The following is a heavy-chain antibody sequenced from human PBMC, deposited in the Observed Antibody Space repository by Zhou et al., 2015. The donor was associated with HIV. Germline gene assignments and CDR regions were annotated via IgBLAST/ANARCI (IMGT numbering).Heavy chain of an antibody. CDR2: IYSSGNT. CDR1: GFTVSNSY. V-gene: IGHV3-53*01. Sequence: EAQLVESGGSLIQPGGSLRLSCAASGFTVSNSYMTWVRQAPGKGLEWVSAIYSSGNTFYADSVKGRFTISRDNSGNMLFLHMNSLRVEDTAVYYCRLQLYSSGMDAWGQGP. CDR3: RLQLYSSGMDA. J-gene: IGHJ6*02. D-gene: IGHD5-24*01.